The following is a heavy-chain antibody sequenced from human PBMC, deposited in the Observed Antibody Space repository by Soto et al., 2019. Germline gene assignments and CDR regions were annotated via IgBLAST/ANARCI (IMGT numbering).Heavy chain of an antibody. Sequence: PGGSLRLSCAASGFRFSSSGMHWVRQAPGKGLEWLAVTSYDGSNEYYADSVKGRFTISRDKSKNTLYLQMNSLRPEDTAVYYCAKDGREYSSSSSLDYWGRGTLVTVSS. CDR1: GFRFSSSG. J-gene: IGHJ4*02. D-gene: IGHD6-6*01. CDR3: AKDGREYSSSSSLDY. V-gene: IGHV3-30*18. CDR2: TSYDGSNE.